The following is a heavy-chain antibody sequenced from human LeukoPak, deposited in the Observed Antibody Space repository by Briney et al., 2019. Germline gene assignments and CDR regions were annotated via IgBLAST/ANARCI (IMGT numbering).Heavy chain of an antibody. D-gene: IGHD5-24*01. J-gene: IGHJ4*02. CDR2: IYTSENP. V-gene: IGHV4-4*07. CDR3: AGEIEDGYNSFDY. CDR1: GGSLSSYY. Sequence: SQTLSLTCTVSGGSLSSYYWSWIRQPAGEGLEWIGRIYTSENPTSNPSLTSRVTRSLDTSKNQFSLKLSSVAAPHTAVFYVAGEIEDGYNSFDYWGQGTLVTVSS.